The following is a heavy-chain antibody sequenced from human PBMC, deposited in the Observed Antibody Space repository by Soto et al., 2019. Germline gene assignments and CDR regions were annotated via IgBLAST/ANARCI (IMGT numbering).Heavy chain of an antibody. Sequence: EVQLVESGGGLVQPGGPLRLSCADSGFSFSSYRMHWVRQGPGKGLVWVSRINTDGSSTNYADSVKGRFTISRDNAKNTVYLQMNSLRAEDTAVYYCARSPGGYYIDWGQGTMVTVSS. CDR1: GFSFSSYR. CDR3: ARSPGGYYID. J-gene: IGHJ3*01. V-gene: IGHV3-74*01. CDR2: INTDGSST. D-gene: IGHD3-9*01.